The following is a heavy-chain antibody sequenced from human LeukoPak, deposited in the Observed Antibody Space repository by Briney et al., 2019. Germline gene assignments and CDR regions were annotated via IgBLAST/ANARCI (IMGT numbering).Heavy chain of an antibody. V-gene: IGHV4-30-4*01. CDR2: IYYTGSA. D-gene: IGHD5-24*01. Sequence: RQPXGRGREWIGYIYYTGSAYYNPSLKRRLPMSVDPSKNQFSLKLNSVTAADTAVYFCARRDGYNSPLAYWGQGTLVTVSS. J-gene: IGHJ4*02. CDR3: ARRDGYNSPLAY.